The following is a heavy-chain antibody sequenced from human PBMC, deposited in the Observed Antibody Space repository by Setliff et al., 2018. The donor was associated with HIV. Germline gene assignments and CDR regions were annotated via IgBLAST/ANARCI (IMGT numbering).Heavy chain of an antibody. CDR1: GGSFSGYY. V-gene: IGHV4-34*01. D-gene: IGHD2-15*01. Sequence: PSETLSLTCAVYGGSFSGYYWTWIRQPPGRGLEWIGEIIHSGGTNYNRSLKSRFTSSVDTSKIQFSLNLSPVTAADTAVYYCARGGLGVVGAIDYWSQGTLVTVSS. CDR3: ARGGLGVVGAIDY. J-gene: IGHJ4*02. CDR2: IIHSGGT.